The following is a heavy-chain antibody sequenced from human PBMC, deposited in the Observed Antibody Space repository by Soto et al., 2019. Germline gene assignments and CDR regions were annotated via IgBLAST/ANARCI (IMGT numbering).Heavy chain of an antibody. J-gene: IGHJ3*02. V-gene: IGHV4-59*03. CDR3: AAYIWGNAFDI. D-gene: IGHD3-16*01. CDR1: GGSFRGYY. CDR2: IYYSGST. Sequence: SETLSLTCAVYGGSFRGYYWSWIRQSPGKGLEWIGVIYYSGSTNYNPSLKSRVTISVDTSKNQFSLKLSSVTAADTAVYYCAAYIWGNAFDIWGQGTMVTVSS.